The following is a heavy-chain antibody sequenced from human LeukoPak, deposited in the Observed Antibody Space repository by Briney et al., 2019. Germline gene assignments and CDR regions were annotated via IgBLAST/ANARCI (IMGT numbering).Heavy chain of an antibody. V-gene: IGHV4-39*01. CDR1: CRPIRSNSYY. CDR2: MYYSETT. Sequence: SETLSLTCTVHCRPIRSNSYYWGWIRQPPGKGLEWIGSMYYSETTYYNPSLKSRVTISVDTSKHQFSLKLSSVTAADTAVCYCVRCTSFMVIATSHFDNWGQGTLVTVSS. D-gene: IGHD2-15*01. J-gene: IGHJ4*02. CDR3: VRCTSFMVIATSHFDN.